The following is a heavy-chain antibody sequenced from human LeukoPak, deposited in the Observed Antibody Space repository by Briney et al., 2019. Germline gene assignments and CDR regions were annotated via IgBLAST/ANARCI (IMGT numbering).Heavy chain of an antibody. CDR1: GFTFSSYA. CDR3: AKEPPYYYDSSGYYVV. D-gene: IGHD3-22*01. V-gene: IGHV3-23*01. J-gene: IGHJ4*02. Sequence: GGSLRLSCAASGFTFSSYAMSWVRQAPGKGLEWVSAISGSGGSTYYADSVKGRFTISRDNSKNTLYLQMNSLRAEDTAVYYCAKEPPYYYDSSGYYVVWGQGTLVTVSS. CDR2: ISGSGGST.